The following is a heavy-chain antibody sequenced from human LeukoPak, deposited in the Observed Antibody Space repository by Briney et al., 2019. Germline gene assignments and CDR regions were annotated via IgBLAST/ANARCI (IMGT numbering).Heavy chain of an antibody. Sequence: TSETLSLTCPVYGGSISSSSYYWGWIRQAPGKGLEWIGSMYYSGRTYYNPSLKSRVTISVDMSKNQFSLKLSSVTAADTAVYYCARPPTGGYSYGSPSDYWGQGTLVTVSS. CDR3: ARPPTGGYSYGSPSDY. V-gene: IGHV4-39*01. D-gene: IGHD5-18*01. CDR2: MYYSGRT. J-gene: IGHJ4*02. CDR1: GGSISSSSYY.